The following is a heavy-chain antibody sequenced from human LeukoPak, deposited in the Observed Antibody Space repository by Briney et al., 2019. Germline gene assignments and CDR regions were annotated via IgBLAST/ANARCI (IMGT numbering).Heavy chain of an antibody. CDR3: ARDSPNYYYFYMDV. Sequence: GSLRLSCAASGFTFRSYWMTWVRQAPGKGLEWVANINQDGSEKYYVDSVKGRFTISRDNAKNSLYLQMNSLRAKDTAVYYCARDSPNYYYFYMDVWGKGTTVTVSS. V-gene: IGHV3-7*01. J-gene: IGHJ6*03. CDR1: GFTFRSYW. CDR2: INQDGSEK.